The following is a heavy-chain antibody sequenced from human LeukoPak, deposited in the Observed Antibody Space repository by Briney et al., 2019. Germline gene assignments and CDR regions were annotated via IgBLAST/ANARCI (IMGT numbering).Heavy chain of an antibody. J-gene: IGHJ6*02. CDR2: IYHSGST. V-gene: IGHV4-30-2*01. CDR3: ARDYYYYGMDV. CDR1: GGSISSGGYS. Sequence: SETLSLTCAVSGGSISSGGYSWSWIRQPPGKGLEWIGYIYHSGSTYYNPSLKSRVTISVDRSKNQFSLKLSPVTAADTAVYYCARDYYYYGMDVWGQGTTVTVSS.